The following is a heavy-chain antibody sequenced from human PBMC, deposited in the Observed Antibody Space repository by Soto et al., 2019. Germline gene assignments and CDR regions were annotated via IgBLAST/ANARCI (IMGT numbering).Heavy chain of an antibody. CDR2: IISKAYAGTK. Sequence: GGSLRLSFTASGFTFGDYAMSWVRQAPGKGLEGVGFIISKAYAGTKEYAASVKGRFTISRDDSKSIAYLQMNRLKTEDTAVYYCTGSTQVGGPDYWGQGTLVTVSS. CDR3: TGSTQVGGPDY. D-gene: IGHD1-26*01. J-gene: IGHJ4*02. CDR1: GFTFGDYA. V-gene: IGHV3-49*04.